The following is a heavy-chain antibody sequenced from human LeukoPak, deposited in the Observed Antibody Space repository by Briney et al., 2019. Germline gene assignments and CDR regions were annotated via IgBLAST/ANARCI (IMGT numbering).Heavy chain of an antibody. V-gene: IGHV4-59*01. CDR2: IYYSGST. CDR1: GGSISSYH. CDR3: ARDPGYNWFDP. J-gene: IGHJ5*02. Sequence: PSQTLSLTCTVSGGSISSYHWSWIRQPPGKGLEWIGYIYYSGSTNYNPSLKSRVTISVDTSKNKISLKLSSVTAADTAVYYCARDPGYNWFDPWGQGTLVTVSS.